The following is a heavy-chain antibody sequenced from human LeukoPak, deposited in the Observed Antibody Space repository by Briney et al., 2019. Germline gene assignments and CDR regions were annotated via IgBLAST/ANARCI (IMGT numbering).Heavy chain of an antibody. J-gene: IGHJ4*02. Sequence: SETLSLTCTVSGYSISSGYYWGWIRQPPGKGLEWIGSIYHSGSTYYNPSLKSRVTISVDTSKNQFSLKLSSVTAADTAVYYCARGSELRIYYFDYWGQGTLVTVSS. CDR2: IYHSGST. V-gene: IGHV4-38-2*02. CDR1: GYSISSGYY. D-gene: IGHD1-7*01. CDR3: ARGSELRIYYFDY.